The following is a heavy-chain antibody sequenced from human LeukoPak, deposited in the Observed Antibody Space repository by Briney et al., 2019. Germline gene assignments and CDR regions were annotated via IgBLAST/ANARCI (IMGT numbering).Heavy chain of an antibody. V-gene: IGHV3-53*01. CDR1: GFTVSSNY. CDR3: ARQSRSYYYDSSGWDALDI. J-gene: IGHJ3*02. CDR2: IYSGGST. D-gene: IGHD3-22*01. Sequence: GGSLRLSCAASGFTVSSNYMSWVRQAPGKGLEWVSVIYSGGSTYYADSVKGRFTISRDNSKNTLYLQMNSLRAEDTAVYYCARQSRSYYYDSSGWDALDIWGQGTMVTVSS.